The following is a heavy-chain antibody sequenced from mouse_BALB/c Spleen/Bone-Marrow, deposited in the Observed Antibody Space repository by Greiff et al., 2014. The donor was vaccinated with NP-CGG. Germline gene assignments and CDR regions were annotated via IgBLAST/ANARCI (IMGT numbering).Heavy chain of an antibody. CDR3: ARRDGSTYYYAMDY. D-gene: IGHD1-1*01. Sequence: QVQLQQSGAELVRPGSSVKISCKASGYAFSNYWMNWVKQRPGQGLEWIGQIYPGDGDTNYNGKFKGKATLTADKSSSTAYMQLSSLTSGDSAVYFCARRDGSTYYYAMDYWGQGTSVTVSS. CDR2: IYPGDGDT. CDR1: GYAFSNYW. J-gene: IGHJ4*01. V-gene: IGHV1-80*01.